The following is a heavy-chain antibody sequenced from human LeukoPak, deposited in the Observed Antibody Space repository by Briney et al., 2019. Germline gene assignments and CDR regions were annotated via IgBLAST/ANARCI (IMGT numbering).Heavy chain of an antibody. CDR2: VNLQGST. V-gene: IGHV4-4*02. Sequence: SGTLSLTCGVSGGSITSTNYWTWVRRPPGKGLEWIGEVNLQGSTNYNPPLMGRVAISVDMSENHLSLQLTSVTAADTAVYYCAREGGPYRPLDYSGQGTLVTVSS. CDR1: GGSITSTNY. CDR3: AREGGPYRPLDY. J-gene: IGHJ4*02.